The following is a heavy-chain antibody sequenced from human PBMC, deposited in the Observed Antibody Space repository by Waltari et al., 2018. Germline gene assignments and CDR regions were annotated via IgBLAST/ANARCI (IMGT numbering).Heavy chain of an antibody. CDR3: ARDGYYDSSGYQGPDAFDI. CDR2: IIPILGIA. V-gene: IGHV1-69*08. Sequence: QVQLVQSGAEVKKPGSSVKVSCKASGGTFSSYTISWVRQAPGQGLEWMGRIIPILGIANYAQKFQGRVTITADKSTSTAYMELSSLRSEDTAVYYCARDGYYDSSGYQGPDAFDIWGQGTMVTVSS. D-gene: IGHD3-22*01. CDR1: GGTFSSYT. J-gene: IGHJ3*02.